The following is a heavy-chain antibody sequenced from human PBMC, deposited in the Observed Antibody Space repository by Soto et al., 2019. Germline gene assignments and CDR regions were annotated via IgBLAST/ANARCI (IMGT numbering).Heavy chain of an antibody. CDR1: GFTFDDYA. CDR2: ISWNSGSI. J-gene: IGHJ4*02. V-gene: IGHV3-9*01. D-gene: IGHD2-21*02. CDR3: AKDKGEVTYYFDY. Sequence: EVQLVESGGGLVQPGRSLRLSCAASGFTFDDYAMHWVRQAPGKGLEWVSGISWNSGSIGYADSVKGRFTISRDNAKISLYLQMNSLRAEDTALYYCAKDKGEVTYYFDYWGQGTLVTVSS.